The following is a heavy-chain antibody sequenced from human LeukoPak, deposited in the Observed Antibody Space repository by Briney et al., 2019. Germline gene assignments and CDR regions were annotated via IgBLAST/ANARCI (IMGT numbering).Heavy chain of an antibody. D-gene: IGHD2-21*02. CDR3: ARDNRRGVAVTAIDY. J-gene: IGHJ4*02. V-gene: IGHV1-46*04. CDR1: GYTFTSYY. Sequence: ASVKVSCKASGYTFTSYYMHWVRQAPGQGLEWMGIINPSGGSTSYAQKLQGRVTMTRDRSTSTVYMELSSLRSEDTAVYYCARDNRRGVAVTAIDYWGQGTLVSVSS. CDR2: INPSGGST.